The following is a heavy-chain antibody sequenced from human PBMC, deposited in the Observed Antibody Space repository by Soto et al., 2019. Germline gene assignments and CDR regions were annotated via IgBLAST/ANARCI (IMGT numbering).Heavy chain of an antibody. CDR1: GVTFSSYT. V-gene: IGHV1-69*01. CDR3: AIDIGDYPSFDY. J-gene: IGHJ4*01. D-gene: IGHD4-17*01. Sequence: QVQLVQSGAEVKMPGSSVRVSCKASGVTFSSYTISWVRQAPGQGLEWLGQIIPVFGTKTYAQKFQGRVTITADESTSAASMEVNSLNSDDKAVSYCAIDIGDYPSFDYWGHGTRVYVS. CDR2: IIPVFGTK.